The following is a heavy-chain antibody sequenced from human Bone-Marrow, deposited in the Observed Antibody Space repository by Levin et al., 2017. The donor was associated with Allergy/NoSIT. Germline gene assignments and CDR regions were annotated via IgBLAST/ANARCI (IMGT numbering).Heavy chain of an antibody. CDR1: GFTFSNYW. CDR3: ARITTMIVVAPFDY. D-gene: IGHD3-22*01. Sequence: GGSLRLSCVVSGFTFSNYWMSWVRQAPGKGLDWVANIKPDESEKHYVDSVKGRFTISRDNAKKSLFLHMNSLRTEDTAVYYCARITTMIVVAPFDYWGQGTLVTVSA. CDR2: IKPDESEK. J-gene: IGHJ4*02. V-gene: IGHV3-7*04.